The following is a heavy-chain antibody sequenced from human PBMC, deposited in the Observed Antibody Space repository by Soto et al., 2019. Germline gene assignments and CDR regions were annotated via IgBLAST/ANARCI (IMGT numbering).Heavy chain of an antibody. CDR2: INPSGGST. Sequence: QVQLVQSGAEVKKPGASVKVSCKASGYTFTSYYMHWVRQAPGQGLEWMGIINPSGGSTSYAQKFKGRVTMTRDTSTSTVYMELSSLRSEDTAVYYCARDPPLAYCGGDCYLDYWGQGTLVTVSS. CDR3: ARDPPLAYCGGDCYLDY. CDR1: GYTFTSYY. D-gene: IGHD2-21*02. V-gene: IGHV1-46*01. J-gene: IGHJ4*02.